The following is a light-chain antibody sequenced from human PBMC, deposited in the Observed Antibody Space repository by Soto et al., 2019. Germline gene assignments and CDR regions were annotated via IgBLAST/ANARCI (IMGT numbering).Light chain of an antibody. J-gene: IGKJ1*01. CDR3: QQRSNWRT. CDR2: DAS. V-gene: IGKV3-11*01. Sequence: EIVLTQSPATLYLSPGERATLSCRASQSVSSYLAWYQQKPGQAPRLLIYDASNMAPGIPARFSGSGSGTYFSLTISCLGPEDFAVYYCQQRSNWRTFGQGSKVEIK. CDR1: QSVSSY.